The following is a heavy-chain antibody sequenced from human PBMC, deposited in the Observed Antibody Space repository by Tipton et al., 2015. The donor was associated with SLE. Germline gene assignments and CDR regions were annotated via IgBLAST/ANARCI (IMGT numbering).Heavy chain of an antibody. V-gene: IGHV4-34*01. J-gene: IGHJ4*02. CDR2: INHSGST. Sequence: TLSLTCAVYGGSFGGYYWSWIRQPPGKGLEWIGEINHSGSTNYNPSLKSRVTISVDTSKNQFSLKLSSVTAADTAVYYCARVVVAASQYFDYWGQGTLVTVSS. D-gene: IGHD2-15*01. CDR3: ARVVVAASQYFDY. CDR1: GGSFGGYY.